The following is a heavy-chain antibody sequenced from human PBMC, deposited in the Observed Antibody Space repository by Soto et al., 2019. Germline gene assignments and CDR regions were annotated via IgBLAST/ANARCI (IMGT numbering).Heavy chain of an antibody. Sequence: ASVKVSCKASGFTFTSYALSWVRQAPGQGPEWMGWMNPNSGNTGYAQKFQGRVTMTRNTSISTAYMELSSLRSEDTAVYYCAAGTSRSSADKPYYFDYWGQGTLVTVS. CDR2: MNPNSGNT. D-gene: IGHD6-13*01. J-gene: IGHJ4*02. CDR1: GFTFTSYA. V-gene: IGHV1-8*01. CDR3: AAGTSRSSADKPYYFDY.